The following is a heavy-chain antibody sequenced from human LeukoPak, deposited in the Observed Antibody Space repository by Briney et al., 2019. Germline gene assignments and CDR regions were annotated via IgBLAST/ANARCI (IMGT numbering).Heavy chain of an antibody. V-gene: IGHV5-51*01. D-gene: IGHD5-24*01. CDR2: TYPLNSDT. CDR3: ARHLDGYNPFDY. J-gene: IGHJ4*02. Sequence: GESLKISCKGSGYTFTNYWIAWVRQMPGKGLECMGITYPLNSDTRYSPSFQGQVTISADKSVSTAYLQWSSLKASDTAIYYCARHLDGYNPFDYWGPGTLVTVSS. CDR1: GYTFTNYW.